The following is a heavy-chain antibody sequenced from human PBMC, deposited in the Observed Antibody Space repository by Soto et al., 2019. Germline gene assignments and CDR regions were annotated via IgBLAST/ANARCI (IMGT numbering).Heavy chain of an antibody. J-gene: IGHJ6*03. CDR2: INHSGST. CDR3: ARGGAYYYGSGTRYYYYSYRAV. D-gene: IGHD3-10*01. Sequence: SETLSLTCAVYGGSFSGYYWSWIRQPPGKGLERIGEINHSGSTNYNPSLKSRVTISVDTSKNQFSLKLSSVTAADTAVYYCARGGAYYYGSGTRYYYYSYRAVGGKGPTFPV. CDR1: GGSFSGYY. V-gene: IGHV4-34*01.